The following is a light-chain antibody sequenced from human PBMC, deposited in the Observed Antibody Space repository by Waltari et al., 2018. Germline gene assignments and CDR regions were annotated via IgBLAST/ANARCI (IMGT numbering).Light chain of an antibody. J-gene: IGLJ7*01. V-gene: IGLV1-51*02. CDR1: HSNIGNNY. CDR2: EDS. Sequence: QSVLTQPPSVSAAPGQRVTIPCSGGHSNIGNNYVSWYRQFPGTAPKLLIYEDSERPSGVPGRCSGSKSGTSATLDITGLQAGDEADYYCGTWDSSLSGAVFGGGTHLTVL. CDR3: GTWDSSLSGAV.